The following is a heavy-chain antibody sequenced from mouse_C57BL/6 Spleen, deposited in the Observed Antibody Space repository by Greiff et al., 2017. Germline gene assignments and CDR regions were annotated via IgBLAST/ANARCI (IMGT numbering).Heavy chain of an antibody. Sequence: VQLQQSGAELVRPGASVTLSCKASGYTFTDYEMHWVKQTPVHGLEWIGAIDPETGGTAYNQKFKGKAILTADKSSSTAYMELRSLTSEDSAVYYCTKGSYYDYDGGYFDVWGTGTTVTVSS. D-gene: IGHD2-4*01. CDR1: GYTFTDYE. CDR2: IDPETGGT. J-gene: IGHJ1*03. CDR3: TKGSYYDYDGGYFDV. V-gene: IGHV1-15*01.